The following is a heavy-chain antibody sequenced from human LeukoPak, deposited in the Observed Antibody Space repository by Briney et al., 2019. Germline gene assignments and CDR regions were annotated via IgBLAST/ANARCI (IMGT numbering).Heavy chain of an antibody. CDR2: IIPIFGTA. D-gene: IGHD1-26*01. J-gene: IGHJ3*02. Sequence: SVKVSCKASGGTFSSYAISWVRQAPGQGLEWMGGIIPIFGTANYAQKFQGRVTITADESTSTAYMELSSLRSEDTAVYYCARLVGATNGDAFDIWGQGTMVTVSS. V-gene: IGHV1-69*01. CDR1: GGTFSSYA. CDR3: ARLVGATNGDAFDI.